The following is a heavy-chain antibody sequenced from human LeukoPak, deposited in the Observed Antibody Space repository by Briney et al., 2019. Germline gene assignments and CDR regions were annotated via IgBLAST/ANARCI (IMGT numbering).Heavy chain of an antibody. J-gene: IGHJ4*02. V-gene: IGHV3-7*01. D-gene: IGHD3-22*01. CDR1: GFTFSSYW. CDR3: ARDSYYYDSSGYFEPLPQYYFDY. Sequence: PGGSLRLSCAASGFTFSSYWMSWVRQAPGKGLEWVANIKQDGSEKYYVDSVKGRFTISRDNAKNSLYLQMNSLRAEDTAVYYCARDSYYYDSSGYFEPLPQYYFDYWGQGTLVTVSS. CDR2: IKQDGSEK.